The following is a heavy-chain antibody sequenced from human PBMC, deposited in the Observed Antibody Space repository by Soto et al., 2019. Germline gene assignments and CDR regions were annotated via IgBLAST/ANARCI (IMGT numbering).Heavy chain of an antibody. CDR1: GGTFSSYT. D-gene: IGHD6-13*01. J-gene: IGHJ4*02. CDR2: IIPILGIA. V-gene: IGHV1-69*02. Sequence: QVQLVQSGAEVKKPGSSVKVSCKASGGTFSSYTISWVRQAPGQGLEWMGRIIPILGIANYAQKFQGRVTITADKSTSTAYMELSSLRSEDAAVYYCASRPQAWYGFDYWGQGTLVTVSS. CDR3: ASRPQAWYGFDY.